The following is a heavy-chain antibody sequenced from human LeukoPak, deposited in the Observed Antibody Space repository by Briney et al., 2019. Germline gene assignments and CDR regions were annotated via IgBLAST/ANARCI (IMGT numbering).Heavy chain of an antibody. V-gene: IGHV1-2*02. CDR2: INPNSGGT. Sequence: ASVKVSCKASGYTFTGYYMHWVRQAPGQGLEWMGWINPNSGGTNYAQKFQGRVTMTRDTSISTAYMELSRLRSDDTAVYYCARDSSVQHESRRYSGYELDYWGQGTLVTVSS. CDR1: GYTFTGYY. CDR3: ARDSSVQHESRRYSGYELDY. D-gene: IGHD5-12*01. J-gene: IGHJ4*02.